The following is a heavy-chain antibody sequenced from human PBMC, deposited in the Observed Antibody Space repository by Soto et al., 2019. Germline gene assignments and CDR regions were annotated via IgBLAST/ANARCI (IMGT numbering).Heavy chain of an antibody. CDR1: GGSISRGGYY. V-gene: IGHV4-31*03. D-gene: IGHD5-18*01. CDR3: ARVRRYSYGQIDYYYGMDV. J-gene: IGHJ6*02. CDR2: IYYSGST. Sequence: PSESLSLTCTVSGGSISRGGYYWSWIRQHPGKGLEWIGYIYYSGSTYYNPSLKSRVTISVDTSKNQFSLKLSSVTAADTAVYYCARVRRYSYGQIDYYYGMDVWGQGTTVTVSS.